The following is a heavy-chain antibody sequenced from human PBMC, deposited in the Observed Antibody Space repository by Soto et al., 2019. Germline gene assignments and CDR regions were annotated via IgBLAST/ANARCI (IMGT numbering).Heavy chain of an antibody. V-gene: IGHV1-2*02. CDR2: INPNSGDT. D-gene: IGHD1-26*01. J-gene: IGHJ6*02. CDR1: GYTFTGYY. CDR3: AKGGAIVAAGTRVYLYNAMDV. Sequence: QVQLVQSGTEVKRPGDSVKVSCKASGYTFTGYYVYWVRQAPGQGLEWMGWINPNSGDTYLAQRFQGRVTMNRDTSIGTAYMELRGLTSDDTAEYYCAKGGAIVAAGTRVYLYNAMDVWGQGTTVTVSS.